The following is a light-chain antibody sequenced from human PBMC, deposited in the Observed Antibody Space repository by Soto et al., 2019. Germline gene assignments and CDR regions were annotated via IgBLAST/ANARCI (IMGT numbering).Light chain of an antibody. J-gene: IGLJ3*02. CDR1: SGDVGGPNF. CDR2: EVT. Sequence: QSALTQPPSASGSPGQSVTISCTGTSGDVGGPNFVSWYQQHPGKAPKLIIYEVTKRPSGVPDRFSGSKSGNTASLTVSGLQGEDEADYHCISYTGSHSRVFGGGTKLTVL. V-gene: IGLV2-8*01. CDR3: ISYTGSHSRV.